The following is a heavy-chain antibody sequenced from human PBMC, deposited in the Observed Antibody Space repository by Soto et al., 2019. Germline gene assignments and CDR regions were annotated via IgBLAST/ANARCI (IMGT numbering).Heavy chain of an antibody. V-gene: IGHV1-69*12. CDR2: IIPIFGTA. CDR1: GGTFSSYA. Sequence: QVQLVQSGAEVKKPGSSVKVSCKASGGTFSSYAISWVRQAPGQGLEWMGGIIPIFGTANYAQKFQGRVTITAGESTSTDYMGRSSLRSEGTAVYYCARGGGWSHTCVYCYFGMDVWGQGTTVTVSS. D-gene: IGHD2-15*01. J-gene: IGHJ6*02. CDR3: ARGGGWSHTCVYCYFGMDV.